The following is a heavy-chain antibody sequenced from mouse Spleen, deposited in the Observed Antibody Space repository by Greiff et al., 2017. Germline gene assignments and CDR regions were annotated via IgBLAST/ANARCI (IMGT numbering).Heavy chain of an antibody. CDR2: ISSGGSYT. V-gene: IGHV5-9-3*01. J-gene: IGHJ2*01. D-gene: IGHD3-2*01. CDR3: ARQGTARGTWGY. Sequence: EVQLVESGGGLVKPGGSLKLSCAASGFTFSSYAMSWVRQTPEKRLEWVATISSGGSYTYYPDSVKGRFTISRDNAKNTLYLQMSSLRSEDTAMYYCARQGTARGTWGYWGQGTTLTVSS. CDR1: GFTFSSYA.